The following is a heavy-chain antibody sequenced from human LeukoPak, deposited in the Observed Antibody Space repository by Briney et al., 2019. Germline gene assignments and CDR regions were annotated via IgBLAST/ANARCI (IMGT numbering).Heavy chain of an antibody. CDR2: ISGSGGST. J-gene: IGHJ4*02. CDR1: GFTFSGYA. Sequence: SGGSLRLSCAASGFTFSGYAMSWVRQAPGKGLEWVSAISGSGGSTYYADSVKGRFTISRDNSKNTLYLQMNSLRAEDTAVCYCAKDRYGSLMVATNYWGQGTLVTVSS. D-gene: IGHD5-12*01. CDR3: AKDRYGSLMVATNY. V-gene: IGHV3-23*01.